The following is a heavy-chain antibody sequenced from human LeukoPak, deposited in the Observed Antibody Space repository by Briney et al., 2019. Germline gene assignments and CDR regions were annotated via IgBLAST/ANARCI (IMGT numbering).Heavy chain of an antibody. CDR3: ASGPYYYDSSGYPPAQAYFDH. D-gene: IGHD3-22*01. V-gene: IGHV4-59*08. CDR1: GGSISSYY. CDR2: IYYSGST. Sequence: SETLSLTSTVSGGSISSYYWSWIRQPPGKGLEWIGYIYYSGSTTYNPSPKSRVTISVHTSKTKFSLKLSSVTAADTAVYYCASGPYYYDSSGYPPAQAYFDHWGQGTLVTVSS. J-gene: IGHJ4*02.